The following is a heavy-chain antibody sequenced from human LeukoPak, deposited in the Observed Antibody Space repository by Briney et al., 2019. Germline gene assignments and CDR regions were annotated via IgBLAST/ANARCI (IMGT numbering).Heavy chain of an antibody. V-gene: IGHV4-61*02. CDR2: VYTSGST. J-gene: IGHJ4*02. Sequence: PSETLSLTCTVSGGSISSDNYSWSWIRQPAGKGLEWIGRVYTSGSTNYNPSLKSRVTISVDTSKKQFSLKLSSVTAADTAVYYCARAPDYDSSGSEFDYWGQGTLVTVSS. CDR1: GGSISSDNYS. CDR3: ARAPDYDSSGSEFDY. D-gene: IGHD3-22*01.